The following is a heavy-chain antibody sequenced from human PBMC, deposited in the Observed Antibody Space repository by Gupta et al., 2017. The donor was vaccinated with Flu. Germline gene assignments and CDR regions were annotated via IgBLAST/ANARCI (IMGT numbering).Heavy chain of an antibody. CDR1: GFTFSSYA. V-gene: IGHV3-23*01. Sequence: EVPLLETGGGLVQPGGSLRLFCAASGFTFSSYAKRCVRQAPGKGLEWVSAISGSGGSTYYADSVKGRFTISRDNSKNTLYLQMNSLRAEDTAVYYCAKEGRVVPAAKDYWGQGTLVTVSS. CDR3: AKEGRVVPAAKDY. J-gene: IGHJ4*02. D-gene: IGHD2-2*01. CDR2: ISGSGGST.